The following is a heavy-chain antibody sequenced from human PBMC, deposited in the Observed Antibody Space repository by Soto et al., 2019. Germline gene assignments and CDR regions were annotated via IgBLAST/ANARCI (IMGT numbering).Heavy chain of an antibody. V-gene: IGHV3-21*01. D-gene: IGHD3-10*01. J-gene: IGHJ6*04. CDR3: ARGGTLVRGDV. CDR1: GFTFSTYS. CDR2: ISSSGSYI. Sequence: EVQLVESGGGLVKPGGSLRLSCAASGFTFSTYSMNWVRQDPGKGLEWVSCISSSGSYIYYADSVKGRFIISRDNAKNSLYLQMNSLRAEDTAVYYCARGGTLVRGDVWGKGTTVTVSS.